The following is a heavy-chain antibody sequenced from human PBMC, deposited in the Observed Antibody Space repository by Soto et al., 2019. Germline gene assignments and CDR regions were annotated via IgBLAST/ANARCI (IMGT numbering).Heavy chain of an antibody. V-gene: IGHV1-8*01. CDR3: VRGMIGEFPIDY. D-gene: IGHD3-10*02. CDR2: MNPNSGNT. Sequence: QVQLVQSGAEVKKPGASVKVSCKASGYTFTSYDINWVRQATGQGLEWMGWMNPNSGNTGYAQKFQGRVTMTRNTSISTAYLEMSRLRSEDTAVYYWVRGMIGEFPIDYWGQGTLVTVSS. J-gene: IGHJ4*02. CDR1: GYTFTSYD.